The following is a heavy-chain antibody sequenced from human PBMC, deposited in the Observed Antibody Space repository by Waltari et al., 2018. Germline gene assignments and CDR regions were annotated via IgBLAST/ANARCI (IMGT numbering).Heavy chain of an antibody. D-gene: IGHD1-26*01. Sequence: QLQLQESAPGLVKPSETLSLTCTVSGGSISSSSSYWGWIRQPPGKGLEWIGSIYYSGSTYYNPSLKSRVTISVDTSKNQFSLKLSSVTAADTAVYYCARRVTRGELLVDYWGQGTLVTVSS. CDR2: IYYSGST. V-gene: IGHV4-39*01. CDR1: GGSISSSSSY. CDR3: ARRVTRGELLVDY. J-gene: IGHJ4*02.